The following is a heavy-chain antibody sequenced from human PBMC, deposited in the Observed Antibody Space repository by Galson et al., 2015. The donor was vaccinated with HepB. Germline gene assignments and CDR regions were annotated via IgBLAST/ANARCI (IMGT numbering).Heavy chain of an antibody. D-gene: IGHD6-13*01. CDR2: IIPIFGTA. J-gene: IGHJ4*02. Sequence: SVKVSCKASGGTFSSYAISWVRQAPGQGLEWMGGIIPIFGTANYAQKFQGRVTITADESTSTAYMELSSLRSEDTAVYYCARRGFGRQQLAYFDYWGQGTLVTVSS. CDR1: GGTFSSYA. V-gene: IGHV1-69*13. CDR3: ARRGFGRQQLAYFDY.